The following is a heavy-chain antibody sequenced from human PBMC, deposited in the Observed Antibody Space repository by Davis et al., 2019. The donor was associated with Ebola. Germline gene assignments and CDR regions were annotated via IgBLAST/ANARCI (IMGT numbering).Heavy chain of an antibody. Sequence: GESLKISCAASGFTFSSYWMSWVRQAPGKGLEWVANIKQDGSEKYYVDSVKGRFTISRDNAKNSLYLQMNSLRAEDTAVYYCARDRGTTTRPRGYFDNWGPGTLVTVSS. D-gene: IGHD1-1*01. J-gene: IGHJ4*02. CDR3: ARDRGTTTRPRGYFDN. CDR1: GFTFSSYW. V-gene: IGHV3-7*01. CDR2: IKQDGSEK.